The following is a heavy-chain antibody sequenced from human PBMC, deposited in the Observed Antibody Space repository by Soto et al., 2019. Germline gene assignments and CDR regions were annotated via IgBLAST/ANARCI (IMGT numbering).Heavy chain of an antibody. J-gene: IGHJ4*02. Sequence: EVQLVESGGGVVQPGGSLRLSCAASGFTFTNYWMHWVRQVPGKGLAWVARINVEGTYSSYADFAKGRFTISRDDAKNTVYLQMNSLTGEDTAVYYCARDITPAETPGDDLDYWGQGTLVTVSP. CDR1: GFTFTNYW. D-gene: IGHD2-15*01. V-gene: IGHV3-74*01. CDR3: ARDITPAETPGDDLDY. CDR2: INVEGTYS.